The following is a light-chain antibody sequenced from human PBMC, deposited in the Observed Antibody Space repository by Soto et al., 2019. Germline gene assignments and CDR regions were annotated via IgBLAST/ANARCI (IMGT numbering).Light chain of an antibody. Sequence: EIVLTQSPATLSLSPGQRATLSCRASQSVTFYLAWYQQKPGQAPRLLIYDTSNRATGIPARFSGSGSGTEFTLTISSLEPGDFAVYYCQQRGTWPPTFGQETKLEIK. V-gene: IGKV3-11*01. CDR1: QSVTFY. CDR3: QQRGTWPPT. CDR2: DTS. J-gene: IGKJ2*01.